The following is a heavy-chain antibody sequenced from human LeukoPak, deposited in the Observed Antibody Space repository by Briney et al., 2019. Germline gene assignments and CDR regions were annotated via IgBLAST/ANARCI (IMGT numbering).Heavy chain of an antibody. J-gene: IGHJ3*02. CDR3: ARENGDYADAFDI. CDR1: GGSFSGYY. Sequence: ETLSLTCAVYGGSFSGYYWSWIRQPPGKGLEWVSSISSTSGYIFYADSVQGRFTISRDNAKSSLYLQMNSLRAEDTAVYYCARENGDYADAFDIWGQGTMVTVSS. V-gene: IGHV3-21*01. CDR2: ISSTSGYI. D-gene: IGHD4-17*01.